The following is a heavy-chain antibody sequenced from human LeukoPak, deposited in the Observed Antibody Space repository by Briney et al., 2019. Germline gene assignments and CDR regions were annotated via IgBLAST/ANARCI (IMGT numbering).Heavy chain of an antibody. V-gene: IGHV1-69*05. Sequence: SVKVSCKASGGTFSSYAISWVRQAPGQGLEWMGGIIPIFGTANYAQKLQGRVTMTTDTSTSTAYMELRSLRSDDTAVYYCARPRDYYGSGSPYYFDYWGRGTLVTVSS. CDR3: ARPRDYYGSGSPYYFDY. J-gene: IGHJ4*02. D-gene: IGHD3-10*01. CDR1: GGTFSSYA. CDR2: IIPIFGTA.